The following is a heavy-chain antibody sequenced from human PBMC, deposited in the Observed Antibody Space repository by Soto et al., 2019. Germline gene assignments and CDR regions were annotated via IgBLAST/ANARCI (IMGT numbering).Heavy chain of an antibody. CDR2: ISWDSGSI. D-gene: IGHD2-21*01. J-gene: IGHJ4*02. Sequence: EVQLVESGGGLVQPGRSLRLSCVGSGFTFDEFAIHWVRQAPGKGLEWVSGISWDSGSINYADSVRGRFTISRDKAKKSLYLHMTSLGSEDTAFYYCAKIVTRHSLVPVFDQWGQGALVTVSS. CDR3: AKIVTRHSLVPVFDQ. CDR1: GFTFDEFA. V-gene: IGHV3-9*01.